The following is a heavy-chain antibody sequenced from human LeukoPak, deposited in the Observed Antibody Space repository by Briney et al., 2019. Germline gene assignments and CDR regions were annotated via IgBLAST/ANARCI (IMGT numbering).Heavy chain of an antibody. D-gene: IGHD2-15*01. Sequence: SETLSLTCTVSAGSISSYYWSWIRQPPGKGREWIGYIYYGGSTNYNPSLKSRVTISVDTSKNQFSLKLSSVTAADTAVYYCARNQGYCSGGSCYLDAFDIWGQGTMVTVSS. CDR3: ARNQGYCSGGSCYLDAFDI. V-gene: IGHV4-59*01. CDR1: AGSISSYY. J-gene: IGHJ3*02. CDR2: IYYGGST.